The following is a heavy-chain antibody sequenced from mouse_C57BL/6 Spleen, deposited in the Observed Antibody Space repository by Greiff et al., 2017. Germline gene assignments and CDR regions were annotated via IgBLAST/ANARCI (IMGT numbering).Heavy chain of an antibody. CDR1: GFSLTSYA. J-gene: IGHJ4*01. CDR3: AKFYYGSSYYAMDY. D-gene: IGHD1-1*01. Sequence: VQLKESGPGLVAPSQSLSITCTVSGFSLTSYAISWVRQPPGKGLEWLGVIWTGGGTNYNSALKSRLSISKDNSKSQVFLKMNSLQTDDTARYXCAKFYYGSSYYAMDYWGQGTSVTVSS. CDR2: IWTGGGT. V-gene: IGHV2-9-1*01.